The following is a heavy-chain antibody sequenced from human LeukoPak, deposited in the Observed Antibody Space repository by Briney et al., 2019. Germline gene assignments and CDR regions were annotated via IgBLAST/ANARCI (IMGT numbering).Heavy chain of an antibody. J-gene: IGHJ3*02. V-gene: IGHV4-59*12. Sequence: ETLSLTCTVPGGSITSYYWSWIRQPPGKGLEWIGYIYYSGSSYNPSLKSRVTISVDTSKSQVSLKLNSVTAADTAVYYCARAGWITGDAFHIWGQGTMVTVSS. CDR1: GGSITSYY. D-gene: IGHD1-14*01. CDR3: ARAGWITGDAFHI. CDR2: IYYSGS.